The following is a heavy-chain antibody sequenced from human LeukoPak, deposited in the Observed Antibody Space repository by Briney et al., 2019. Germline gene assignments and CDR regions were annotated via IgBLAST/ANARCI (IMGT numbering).Heavy chain of an antibody. CDR1: GYTFTDYY. D-gene: IGHD3-22*01. CDR2: INPNSGGT. V-gene: IGHV1-2*06. Sequence: ASVKVSCKASGYTFTDYYRHWVRQAPGQGLEWMERINPNSGGTNYAQKFQARVTMTRDTSISTAYMELSRLRSDDTALYYCARAAYYYDGSGYYLGDWGQGTLVTVSS. CDR3: ARAAYYYDGSGYYLGD. J-gene: IGHJ4*02.